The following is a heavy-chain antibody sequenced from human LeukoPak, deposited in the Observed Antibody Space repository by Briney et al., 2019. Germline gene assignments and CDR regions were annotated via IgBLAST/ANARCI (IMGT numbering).Heavy chain of an antibody. D-gene: IGHD6-19*01. V-gene: IGHV3-66*04. CDR1: GITVNSTY. Sequence: PGGSPRLSCAASGITVNSTYISWVRQAPGKGLEWVSVAYSDGNTYYAGSVKGRFTISRDNSKNTLFLQMNSLRAEDTAVYYCARLFGSGWPGYFYYAMDVWGQGTTVAVSS. CDR2: AYSDGNT. CDR3: ARLFGSGWPGYFYYAMDV. J-gene: IGHJ6*02.